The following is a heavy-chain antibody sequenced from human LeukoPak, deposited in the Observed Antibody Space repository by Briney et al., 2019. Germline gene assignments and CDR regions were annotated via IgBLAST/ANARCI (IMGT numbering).Heavy chain of an antibody. V-gene: IGHV1-18*01. Sequence: ASVRVSCKASGYSFTTYSISWVRQAPGQGLEWMGWISAYNGNTNYAQKLQGRVTMTTDTSTSTAYMELRSLRSDDTAVYYCARDYPRYCSSTSCYGYWGQGTLVTVSS. D-gene: IGHD2-2*01. CDR1: GYSFTTYS. CDR3: ARDYPRYCSSTSCYGY. J-gene: IGHJ4*03. CDR2: ISAYNGNT.